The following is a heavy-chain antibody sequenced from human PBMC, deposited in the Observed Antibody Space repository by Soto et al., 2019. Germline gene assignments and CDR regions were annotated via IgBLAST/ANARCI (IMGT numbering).Heavy chain of an antibody. D-gene: IGHD6-6*01. CDR2: IIPIFGTA. V-gene: IGHV1-69*06. J-gene: IGHJ5*02. CDR3: ARDVLAARLVYWFDP. CDR1: GGTFSSYA. Sequence: QVQLVQSGAEVKKPGSSVKVSCKASGGTFSSYAISWVRQAPGQGLEWMEGIIPIFGTANYAQKFQGRVTITADKSTSTAYMELSSLRSEDTAVYYCARDVLAARLVYWFDPWGQGTLVTVSS.